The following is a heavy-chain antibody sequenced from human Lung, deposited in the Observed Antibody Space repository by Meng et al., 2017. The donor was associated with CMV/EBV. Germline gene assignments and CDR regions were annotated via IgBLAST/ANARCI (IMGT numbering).Heavy chain of an antibody. Sequence: GGSXRLSCAASGFTVSSNYMSWVRRAPGKGLEWVSVIYSGGSTYYADSVKGRFTIARDNSKNTLYLQMNSLRAEDTAVYYCARDRGYSYGSLGMDVWGQGTXVTVSS. V-gene: IGHV3-53*01. CDR3: ARDRGYSYGSLGMDV. CDR1: GFTVSSNY. J-gene: IGHJ6*02. CDR2: IYSGGST. D-gene: IGHD5-18*01.